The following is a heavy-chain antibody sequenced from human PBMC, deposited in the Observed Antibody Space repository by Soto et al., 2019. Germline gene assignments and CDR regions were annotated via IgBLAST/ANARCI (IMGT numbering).Heavy chain of an antibody. J-gene: IGHJ4*02. CDR3: ARGRYGDY. D-gene: IGHD1-1*01. CDR1: GYTFTSYG. Sequence: QVHLVQSGAEVKKPGASVKVSCKGSGYTFTSYGITWVRQAPGQGLEWMGWISAHNGNTNYAQKLQGRVTATRETSTSTAYMVLRSLRSDATAVYYSARGRYGDYWGQGALVTVSS. CDR2: ISAHNGNT. V-gene: IGHV1-18*01.